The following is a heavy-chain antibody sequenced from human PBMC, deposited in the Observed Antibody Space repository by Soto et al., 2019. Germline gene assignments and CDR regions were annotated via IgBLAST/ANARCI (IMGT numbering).Heavy chain of an antibody. CDR2: IYYSGST. CDR3: ARDRTYYYDSSGYFGNFDS. D-gene: IGHD3-22*01. CDR1: GGSVSSDSYY. Sequence: SETLSLTCTVSGGSVSSDSYYWSWIRQPPGKGLEWIGYIYYSGSTNYNPSLKSRVTISVDTSKNQFFLKLSSVTAADTAVYYCARDRTYYYDSSGYFGNFDSWGQGSLVTVSS. V-gene: IGHV4-61*01. J-gene: IGHJ4*02.